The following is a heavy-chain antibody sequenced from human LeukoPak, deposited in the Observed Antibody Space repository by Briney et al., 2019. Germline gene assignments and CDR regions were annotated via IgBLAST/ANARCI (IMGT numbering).Heavy chain of an antibody. D-gene: IGHD5-12*01. J-gene: IGHJ4*02. CDR1: GFTFSSYW. Sequence: PGGSLRLSCAASGFTFSSYWMSWVRQAPGKGLEWVANIKQDGSEKYYVDSVKGRFTISRDNAKNTLYPQMNSLRAEDTAVYYCARDNLISGYDDFDYWGQGTLVTVSS. V-gene: IGHV3-7*01. CDR3: ARDNLISGYDDFDY. CDR2: IKQDGSEK.